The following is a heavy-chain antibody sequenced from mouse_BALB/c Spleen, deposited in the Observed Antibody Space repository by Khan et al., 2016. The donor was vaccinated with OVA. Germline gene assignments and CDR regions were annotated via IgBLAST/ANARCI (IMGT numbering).Heavy chain of an antibody. Sequence: QVQLQQSGAELARPGASVKMSCKASGYTFTSHTMHWIKQRPGQGLEWIGYINPRSGYNQKLNDKATLTADISSSTAYMQLSSLTSEDSAVYYCARRTTEDALDYWGQGTSVTVSS. CDR1: GYTFTSHT. CDR2: INPRSG. CDR3: ARRTTEDALDY. J-gene: IGHJ4*01. D-gene: IGHD2-14*01. V-gene: IGHV1-4*01.